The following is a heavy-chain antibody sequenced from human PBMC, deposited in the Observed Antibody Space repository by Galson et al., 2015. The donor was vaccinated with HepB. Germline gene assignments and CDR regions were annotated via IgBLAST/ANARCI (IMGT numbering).Heavy chain of an antibody. J-gene: IGHJ4*02. Sequence: SLRLSCAASGFTFSGSAMHWVRQASGKGLEWVGRIRSKANSYATAYAASVKGRFTISRDDSKNTAYLQMNSLKTEDTAVYYCTRHNADSGSFPLWNWGQGTLVTVSS. CDR2: IRSKANSYAT. D-gene: IGHD1-26*01. V-gene: IGHV3-73*01. CDR1: GFTFSGSA. CDR3: TRHNADSGSFPLWN.